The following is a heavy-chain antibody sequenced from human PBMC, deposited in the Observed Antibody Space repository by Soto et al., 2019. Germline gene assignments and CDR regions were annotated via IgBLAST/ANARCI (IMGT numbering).Heavy chain of an antibody. J-gene: IGHJ6*02. V-gene: IGHV3-66*01. D-gene: IGHD1-7*01. Sequence: EVQLVESGGDLVQPGGSLRLSCAASGFAVSSNYMTWVRQAPGKGLEWVSVLHSGGDTHYADSVRGRFTISRDNSKNTLYLQMNSLRAEDTAVYYCARSRTGTTYGGMDVWGQGTTVTVSS. CDR1: GFAVSSNY. CDR3: ARSRTGTTYGGMDV. CDR2: LHSGGDT.